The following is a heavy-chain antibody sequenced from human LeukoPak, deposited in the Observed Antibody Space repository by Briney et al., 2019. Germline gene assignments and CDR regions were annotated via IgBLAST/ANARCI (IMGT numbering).Heavy chain of an antibody. CDR2: ISGSGGRT. Sequence: GGSLRLSCAASGFTFYDYGMSWVRQAPGKGLEWVSAISGSGGRTYYADSVKGRFTISRDNSKNTLYMQMNSLRAEDTAVYYCAKPARTDYVDYWGQGTLVTVST. D-gene: IGHD1-14*01. CDR3: AKPARTDYVDY. J-gene: IGHJ4*02. V-gene: IGHV3-23*01. CDR1: GFTFYDYG.